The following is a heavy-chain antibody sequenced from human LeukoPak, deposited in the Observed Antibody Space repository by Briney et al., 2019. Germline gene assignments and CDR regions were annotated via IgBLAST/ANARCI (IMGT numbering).Heavy chain of an antibody. D-gene: IGHD6-13*01. V-gene: IGHV1-18*01. CDR2: ISVYNGNT. Sequence: ASVKVSCKASGYMFTSYGIIWVRQAPGQGLEWMGWISVYNGNTNYAERLQGRVTMTTDTSTSTAYMELRSLRSDDTALYYCCRVAGPGTAVDYWGQGTPGTVSP. CDR1: GYMFTSYG. J-gene: IGHJ4*02. CDR3: CRVAGPGTAVDY.